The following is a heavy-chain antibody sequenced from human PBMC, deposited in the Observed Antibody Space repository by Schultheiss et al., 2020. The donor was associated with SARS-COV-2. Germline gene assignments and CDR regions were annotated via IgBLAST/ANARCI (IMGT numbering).Heavy chain of an antibody. Sequence: SETLSLTCAVSGYSISSGYYWGWIRQPPGKGLEWIGSIYHSGSTNYNPSLTSRVTISVDTSKNQFSLKLSSVTAADTAVYYCARLDSVSRDFAYWGQGTLVTVSS. CDR2: IYHSGST. CDR3: ARLDSVSRDFAY. CDR1: GYSISSGYY. J-gene: IGHJ4*02. V-gene: IGHV4-38-2*01. D-gene: IGHD3-10*01.